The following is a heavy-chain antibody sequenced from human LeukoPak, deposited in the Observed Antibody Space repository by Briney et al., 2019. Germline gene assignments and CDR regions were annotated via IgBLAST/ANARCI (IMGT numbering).Heavy chain of an antibody. D-gene: IGHD5-24*01. J-gene: IGHJ3*02. Sequence: GRSLRLSCAASGFTFSSYGMHWVRQAPGRGLEWVAVIWYDGSNKYYADSVKGRFTISRDNSKNTLYLQMNSLRAEDTAVYYCAKPPDGYIGDAFDTWGQGTMVTVSS. CDR2: IWYDGSNK. CDR1: GFTFSSYG. CDR3: AKPPDGYIGDAFDT. V-gene: IGHV3-33*06.